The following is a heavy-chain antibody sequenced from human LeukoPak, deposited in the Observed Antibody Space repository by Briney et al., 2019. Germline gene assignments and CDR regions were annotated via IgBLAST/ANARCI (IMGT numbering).Heavy chain of an antibody. D-gene: IGHD1-26*01. CDR1: GFSFSSYA. V-gene: IGHV3-23*01. J-gene: IGHJ4*02. CDR2: ISSSGYTT. CDR3: AKDVGKWESLHFFDY. Sequence: PGGSLRLSCAASGFSFSSYAMSWVRQAPGKGLEWVSAISSSGYTTYYADSVKGRFTISRDDSRNTLYLQMNSLRGDDTAVYYCAKDVGKWESLHFFDYWGQGTLVTVSS.